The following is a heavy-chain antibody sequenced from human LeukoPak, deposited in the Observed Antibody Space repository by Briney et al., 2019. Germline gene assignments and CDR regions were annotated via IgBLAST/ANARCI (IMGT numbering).Heavy chain of an antibody. CDR2: IWYDGSSK. CDR3: ARDSHTAMVTPPFDY. V-gene: IGHV3-33*01. Sequence: GGSLRLSCAASGFTFSSYGMHWVRQAPGKGLEWVAVIWYDGSSKYYADSVKGRFTISRDNSKNTLYVQMNSLRAEDTAVYYCARDSHTAMVTPPFDYWGQGILVPVSS. J-gene: IGHJ4*02. CDR1: GFTFSSYG. D-gene: IGHD5-18*01.